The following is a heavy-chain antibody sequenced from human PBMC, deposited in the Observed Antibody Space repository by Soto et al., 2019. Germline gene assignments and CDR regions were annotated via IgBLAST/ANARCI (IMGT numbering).Heavy chain of an antibody. J-gene: IGHJ6*02. CDR2: IGGHGDNA. V-gene: IGHV3-23*01. D-gene: IGHD2-2*01. Sequence: EVQLLESGGGLVQPGGSLRLSCAASGFTFSNHAMSWVRQAPGKGLEWVSTIGGHGDNAYYTDSAKGRLIISRDRSRNTLYLQTNSSRAEDTALYYCARVRSTTCYRCCMDVWGRGTTVIVSS. CDR3: ARVRSTTCYRCCMDV. CDR1: GFTFSNHA.